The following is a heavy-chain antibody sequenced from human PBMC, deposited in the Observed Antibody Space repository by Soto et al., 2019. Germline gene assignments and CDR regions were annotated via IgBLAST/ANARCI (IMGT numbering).Heavy chain of an antibody. V-gene: IGHV3-21*01. CDR1: GFTFSSYS. Sequence: GGSLRLSCAASGFTFSSYSMNWVRQAPGKGLEWVSSISSSSSYIYYADSVKGRFTISRDNAKNSLYLQMNSLRAEDTAAYYCARGPYSSSWYNRFDPWGQGTLVTVSS. D-gene: IGHD6-13*01. CDR3: ARGPYSSSWYNRFDP. J-gene: IGHJ5*02. CDR2: ISSSSSYI.